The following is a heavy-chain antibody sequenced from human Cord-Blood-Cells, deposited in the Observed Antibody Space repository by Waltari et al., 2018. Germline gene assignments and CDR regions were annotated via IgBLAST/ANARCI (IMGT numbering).Heavy chain of an antibody. D-gene: IGHD5-12*01. J-gene: IGHJ4*02. CDR1: GGTFSSYA. CDR2: IIPIRGIA. Sequence: QVQLVQSGAEVKKPGSSMKVSCKASGGTFSSYAISWVRQAPGQGLEWMGGIIPIRGIANYAQKCQGRVTITADESTSTAYIELSSLRSEDTAVYYCASGTGIDGYNYYWGQGTLVTVSS. CDR3: ASGTGIDGYNYY. V-gene: IGHV1-69*04.